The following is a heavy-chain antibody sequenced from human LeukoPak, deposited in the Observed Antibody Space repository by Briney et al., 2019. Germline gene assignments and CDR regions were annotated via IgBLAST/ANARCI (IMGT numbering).Heavy chain of an antibody. D-gene: IGHD3-10*01. V-gene: IGHV1-46*01. CDR2: INPSGGST. CDR1: GYTFTSYY. J-gene: IGHJ4*02. Sequence: ASVKVSCKTSGYTFTSYYIHWVRQAPGQGLEWMGIINPSGGSTSYTQRFQGRVTMTRDTSTNTVYMELSSLRSEDTAVYYCARVPGSGSFYYFDYWGQGTLVTVSS. CDR3: ARVPGSGSFYYFDY.